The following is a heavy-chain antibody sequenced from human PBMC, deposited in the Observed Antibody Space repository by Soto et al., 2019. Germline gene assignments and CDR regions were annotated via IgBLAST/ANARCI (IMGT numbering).Heavy chain of an antibody. CDR3: TRDASRDSSARGWFDP. J-gene: IGHJ5*02. CDR1: GFTFRSFT. D-gene: IGHD6-13*01. Sequence: EVQLVESGGGLVKPGGSLRLSCAASGFTFRSFTMNWVRQAPGKGLEWVSTISSNSAYIYYTDALRGRFTISRDNAKNSLHLQMNSLRDEDTAVYYCTRDASRDSSARGWFDPWGQGTLVTVSS. CDR2: ISSNSAYI. V-gene: IGHV3-21*02.